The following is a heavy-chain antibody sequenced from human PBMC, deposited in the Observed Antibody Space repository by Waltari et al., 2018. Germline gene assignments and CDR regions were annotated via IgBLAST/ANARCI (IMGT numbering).Heavy chain of an antibody. CDR3: ARDALGNIGYCSSTSCPGAFDI. Sequence: EVQLVESGGGLVQPGGSLSLSCAASGFTFSSYWMSWVRQAPGKGLEWVANIKQDGSEKYYVDSVKGRFTISRDNAKNSLYLQMNSLRAEDTAVYYCARDALGNIGYCSSTSCPGAFDIWGQGTMVTVSS. CDR1: GFTFSSYW. V-gene: IGHV3-7*01. J-gene: IGHJ3*02. D-gene: IGHD2-2*01. CDR2: IKQDGSEK.